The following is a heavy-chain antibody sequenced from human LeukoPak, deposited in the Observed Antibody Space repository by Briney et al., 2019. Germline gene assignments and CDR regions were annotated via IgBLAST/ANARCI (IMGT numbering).Heavy chain of an antibody. CDR2: ISYDGSNK. Sequence: LSGRSLRLSCAASGFTFSSYAMHWVRQAPGKGLEWVAVISYDGSNKYYADPVKGRFTISRDNSKNTLYLQMNSLRAEDTAVYYCARGRGVVISAFDIWGQGTMVTVSS. CDR1: GFTFSSYA. D-gene: IGHD3-22*01. J-gene: IGHJ3*02. V-gene: IGHV3-30*04. CDR3: ARGRGVVISAFDI.